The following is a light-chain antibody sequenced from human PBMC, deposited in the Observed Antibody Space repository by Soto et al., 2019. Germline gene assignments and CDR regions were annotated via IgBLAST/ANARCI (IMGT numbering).Light chain of an antibody. V-gene: IGKV1-9*01. CDR1: QALSNY. CDR2: SAS. CDR3: QQLSRYPLT. J-gene: IGKJ4*01. Sequence: DIQLAPSPAFLSELVGDTVTITCQASQALSNYFAWYQQQPGKAPDLLIFSASTLRSGVPSRLSGSGSETEFTHQIRALQPECFATYFCQQLSRYPLTFGGGTKVDIK.